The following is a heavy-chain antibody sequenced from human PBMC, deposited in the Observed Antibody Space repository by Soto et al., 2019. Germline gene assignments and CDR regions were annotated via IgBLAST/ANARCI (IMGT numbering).Heavy chain of an antibody. CDR2: IYSDGRT. Sequence: EVQLVESGGGLVQPGGSLRLSCAASGLTVSTNYMSWVRQAPGKGLEWVSVIYSDGRTYHADSVKGRFTISRDNSKNMLYLQMNSLRAEDTAEYYCARVTTLAFDYWGQGTLVTVSS. J-gene: IGHJ4*02. V-gene: IGHV3-66*01. CDR1: GLTVSTNY. D-gene: IGHD3-22*01. CDR3: ARVTTLAFDY.